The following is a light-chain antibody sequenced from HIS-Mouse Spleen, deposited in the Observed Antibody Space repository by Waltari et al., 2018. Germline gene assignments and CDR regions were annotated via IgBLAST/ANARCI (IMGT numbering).Light chain of an antibody. V-gene: IGLV2-23*01. CDR3: CSYAGSTWV. CDR1: SSEVGSYNL. J-gene: IGLJ3*02. CDR2: EGS. Sequence: QSALTQPASVSGSPGQSITISCTGTSSEVGSYNLVPWYQQHPGKAPKLMIYEGSKRPSGVSNRFSGSKSGNTASLTISGLQAEDEADYYCCSYAGSTWVFGGGTKLTVL.